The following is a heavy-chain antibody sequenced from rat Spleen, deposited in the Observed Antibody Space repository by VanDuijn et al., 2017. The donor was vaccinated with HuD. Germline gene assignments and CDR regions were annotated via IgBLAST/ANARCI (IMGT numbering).Heavy chain of an antibody. CDR2: ISTSGSRT. CDR1: GFTFSNFP. CDR3: TTVGRTGF. Sequence: EVQLVETGGGLVQPGRSLKLSCAVSGFTFSNFPMAWVRQAPKKGLEWVATISTSGSRTYYPDSVKGRFTISRDNAKSSLYLQMNSLKSEDTATYYCTTVGRTGFWGQGVMVTVSS. D-gene: IGHD1-4*01. J-gene: IGHJ2*01. V-gene: IGHV5-46*01.